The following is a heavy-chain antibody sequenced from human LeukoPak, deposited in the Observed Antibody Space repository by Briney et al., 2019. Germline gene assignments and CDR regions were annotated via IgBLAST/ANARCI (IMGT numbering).Heavy chain of an antibody. CDR1: SHSIPSGYY. V-gene: IGHV4-38-2*02. J-gene: IGHJ5*02. D-gene: IGHD3-10*01. CDR3: ARTPLRGATFFTSSPNWFDT. Sequence: PSETLSLTCSVSSHSIPSGYYWGWIRQPPGKGLEWIGSIYHSGSTYYNPSLKSRVTISVDTSKNQFSLRLSSVTVADTAVYYCARTPLRGATFFTSSPNWFDTWGQGTLVTVSS. CDR2: IYHSGST.